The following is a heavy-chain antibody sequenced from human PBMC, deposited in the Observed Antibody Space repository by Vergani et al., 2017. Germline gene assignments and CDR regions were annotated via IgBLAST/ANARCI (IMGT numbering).Heavy chain of an antibody. CDR3: ATNVPLEYCSSTSCQWVFDY. V-gene: IGHV1-24*01. CDR1: GYTLTELS. J-gene: IGHJ4*02. D-gene: IGHD2-2*01. Sequence: QVQLVQSGAEVKKPGASVKVSCKVSGYTLTELSMHWVRQAPGKGLEWMGGFDPEDGETIYAQKFQGRVTMTEDTSTDTAYMELSSLRSEDTAVYYCATNVPLEYCSSTSCQWVFDYWGQGTLVTVSS. CDR2: FDPEDGET.